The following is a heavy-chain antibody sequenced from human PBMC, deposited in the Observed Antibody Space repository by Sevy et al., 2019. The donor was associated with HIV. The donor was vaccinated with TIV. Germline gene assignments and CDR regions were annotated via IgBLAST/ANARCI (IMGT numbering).Heavy chain of an antibody. CDR2: ISWNSGTI. CDR3: SKDTGRYAQRFDC. V-gene: IGHV3-9*01. CDR1: GFTFDDYA. Sequence: GGSLRLSCAASGFTFDDYAMHWVRQAPGKGLEWVSGISWNSGTIAYADSVKGRFTISRDNAKNSLYLQMNSLRAEDTALYYCSKDTGRYAQRFDCWGQGTLVTVSS. J-gene: IGHJ4*02. D-gene: IGHD3-10*01.